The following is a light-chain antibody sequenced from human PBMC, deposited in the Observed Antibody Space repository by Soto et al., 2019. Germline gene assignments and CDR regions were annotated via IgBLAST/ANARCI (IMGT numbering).Light chain of an antibody. CDR2: EVS. V-gene: IGLV2-18*02. CDR1: SSDVGSYNR. Sequence: LTQPPSVSGSPGQSVAISCTGTSSDVGSYNRVAWYQQPPGTAPKLMIYEVSNRPSGVPDRFSGSKSGNTASLTISGLQADDEADYYCSSFTSSSTYVFGTGTKVTVL. J-gene: IGLJ1*01. CDR3: SSFTSSSTYV.